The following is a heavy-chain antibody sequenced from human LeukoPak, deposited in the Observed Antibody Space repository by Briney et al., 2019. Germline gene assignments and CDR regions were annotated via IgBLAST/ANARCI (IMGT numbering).Heavy chain of an antibody. D-gene: IGHD3-10*01. CDR1: GFIFSNYA. J-gene: IGHJ4*02. CDR2: TSSFDGSNK. Sequence: GGSLRLSCAVSGFIFSNYAMHWVRQAPGKGLEWVAVTSSFDGSNKYYADSVKGRFTISRDNSKNTVYLQVNSLSSEDTAVYYCAKEKFGESLDYWGQGTLVTVSS. CDR3: AKEKFGESLDY. V-gene: IGHV3-30*14.